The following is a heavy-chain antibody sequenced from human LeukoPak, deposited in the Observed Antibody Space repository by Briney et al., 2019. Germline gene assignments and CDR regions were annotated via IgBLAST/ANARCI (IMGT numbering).Heavy chain of an antibody. D-gene: IGHD1-26*01. CDR1: GGSIRSSSYY. Sequence: PSETLSLTCTVSGGSIRSSSYYWGWIRQPPGKGLEWIGSIYYSGITDSNPSLKSRVTISVDTSKNQFSLKLSSVTAADTAVYYCARWRTSGRGFDYWGQGTLVTVSS. V-gene: IGHV4-39*01. CDR2: IYYSGIT. CDR3: ARWRTSGRGFDY. J-gene: IGHJ4*02.